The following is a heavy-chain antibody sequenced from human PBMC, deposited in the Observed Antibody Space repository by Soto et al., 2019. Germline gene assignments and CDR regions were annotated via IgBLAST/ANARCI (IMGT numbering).Heavy chain of an antibody. CDR1: GGSISSGGHY. J-gene: IGHJ4*02. CDR3: TRDWLHQIDY. V-gene: IGHV4-31*03. CDR2: IYYSGST. D-gene: IGHD5-12*01. Sequence: SETRSLTCTVSGGSISSGGHYWSWIRQHPGKGLEWIGYIYYSGSTYYNPSLKSRVTISVDTSKNQFSLKLSSVTAADTAVYYCTRDWLHQIDYWCPATLVSVFS.